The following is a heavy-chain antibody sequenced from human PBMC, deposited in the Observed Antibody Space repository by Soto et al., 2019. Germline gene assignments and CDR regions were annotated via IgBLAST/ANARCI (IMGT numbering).Heavy chain of an antibody. J-gene: IGHJ6*02. Sequence: QVQLVQSGAEVKKPGASVKVSCKASGYTFTGYYMHWVRQAPGQGLEWMGWINPNSGGTNYAQKFQGWVNMTRDTSISNDYMELSRLRSDYTALYYCAREEVPPYCSSTSCKYYYYYGMDVWGQGTTVTVSS. D-gene: IGHD2-2*01. CDR3: AREEVPPYCSSTSCKYYYYYGMDV. CDR1: GYTFTGYY. V-gene: IGHV1-2*04. CDR2: INPNSGGT.